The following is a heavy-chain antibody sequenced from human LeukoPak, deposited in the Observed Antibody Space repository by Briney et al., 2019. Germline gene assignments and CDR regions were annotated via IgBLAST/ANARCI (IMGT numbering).Heavy chain of an antibody. CDR2: VSYDGTQK. Sequence: GRSLRLSCAASGFTFSSYAMHWVRQAPGQGLDWVAVVSYDGTQKKYADSVKGRFTISRDNSKNTLYLQMDSLRVEDMAVYYCARSPVATAVNYWFDPWGQGTLVTVSS. CDR3: ARSPVATAVNYWFDP. V-gene: IGHV3-30*01. J-gene: IGHJ5*02. D-gene: IGHD2-21*01. CDR1: GFTFSSYA.